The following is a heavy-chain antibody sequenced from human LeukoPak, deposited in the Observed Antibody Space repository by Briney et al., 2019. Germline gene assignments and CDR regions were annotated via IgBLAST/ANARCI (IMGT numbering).Heavy chain of an antibody. CDR2: ISWNSGSI. CDR1: GFNFDDTA. J-gene: IGHJ4*02. D-gene: IGHD6-13*01. V-gene: IGHV3-9*01. Sequence: GRSLRLSCAASGFNFDDTAMHWVRQAPGKGLEWVSGISWNSGSIGYADSVKGRFTISRDNAKNSLYLQMNSLRAEDTALYYCAKVRNWSSSSGGFDYWGQGTLVTVSS. CDR3: AKVRNWSSSSGGFDY.